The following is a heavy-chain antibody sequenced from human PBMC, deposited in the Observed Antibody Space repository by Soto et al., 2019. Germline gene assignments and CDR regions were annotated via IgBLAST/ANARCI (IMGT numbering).Heavy chain of an antibody. CDR3: ATGHFGSNSDHLEY. D-gene: IGHD2-8*02. CDR2: ISSSGVI. V-gene: IGHV3-48*02. J-gene: IGHJ4*02. CDR1: GFSFSSYS. Sequence: GGYLRLSCAAYGFSFSSYSMNWVRQAPGKGLEWVSFISSSGVIYYADSVKGRFSISRDNAKNSLSRQMFSLRDEDTAIYFCATGHFGSNSDHLEYWGQGTSVTVSS.